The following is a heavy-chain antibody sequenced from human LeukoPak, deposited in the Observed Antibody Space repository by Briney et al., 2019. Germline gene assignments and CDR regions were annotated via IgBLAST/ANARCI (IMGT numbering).Heavy chain of an antibody. Sequence: SETLSLTCTVSAGSVSNKYWSWLPQPPGKGLVWMRYIYYSKRTNSHPSLKSRVTRLVDTSQKQFSRRLSSVTAADTAVYYGARGRYVTTRGGAAAGFLDYWGQGTLVTVSS. J-gene: IGHJ4*02. CDR3: ARGRYVTTRGGAAAGFLDY. CDR1: AGSVSNKY. D-gene: IGHD6-13*01. CDR2: IYYSKRT. V-gene: IGHV4-59*02.